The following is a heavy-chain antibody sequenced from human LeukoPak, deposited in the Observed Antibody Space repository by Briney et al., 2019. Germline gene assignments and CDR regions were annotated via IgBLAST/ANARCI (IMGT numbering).Heavy chain of an antibody. Sequence: SGPTLVNPTETLTLTCTVSGFSLSNARMGVSWIRQPPGKALEWLAHIFSNDEKSYSTSLRSRLTISKDTSKSQVVLTMTNMDPVDTATYYCARFLTDDYFDYWGQGTLVTVSS. CDR3: ARFLTDDYFDY. J-gene: IGHJ4*02. CDR1: GFSLSNARMG. CDR2: IFSNDEK. D-gene: IGHD3-16*01. V-gene: IGHV2-26*01.